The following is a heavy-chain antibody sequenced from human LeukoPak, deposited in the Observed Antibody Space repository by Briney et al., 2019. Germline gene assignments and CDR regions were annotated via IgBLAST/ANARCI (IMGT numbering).Heavy chain of an antibody. Sequence: SETLSLTCVVSGGSINSHYWSWIRQPPGKGLEWIGYIYFSGYANYNPSLKSRVTISVDTSKNQFSLKLSSVTAADTAVYYCSTQTRGIVWFDPWGQGTLVTVSS. J-gene: IGHJ5*02. CDR2: IYFSGYA. CDR1: GGSINSHY. CDR3: STQTRGIVWFDP. V-gene: IGHV4-59*11. D-gene: IGHD1-26*01.